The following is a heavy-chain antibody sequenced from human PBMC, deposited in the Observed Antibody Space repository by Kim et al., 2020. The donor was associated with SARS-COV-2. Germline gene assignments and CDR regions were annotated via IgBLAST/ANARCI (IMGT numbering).Heavy chain of an antibody. CDR2: INPNSGGT. CDR1: GYTFTGYY. J-gene: IGHJ4*02. V-gene: IGHV1-2*06. D-gene: IGHD6-13*01. CDR3: ARDPGLAAAGSRLGY. Sequence: ASVKVSCKTSGYTFTGYYVHWVRQAPGQGLEWMGRINPNSGGTNYAQKFQGRVTMTRDTSISTAYMEVSRLRSDDTAVYYCARDPGLAAAGSRLGYWGQGTLVTVSS.